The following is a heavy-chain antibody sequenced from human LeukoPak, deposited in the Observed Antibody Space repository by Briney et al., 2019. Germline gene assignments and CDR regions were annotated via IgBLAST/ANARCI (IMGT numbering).Heavy chain of an antibody. V-gene: IGHV3-53*01. J-gene: IGHJ4*02. Sequence: GGSLRLSCAASGFTVITNAMTCVREAPGKGLEWVSVLYSDGNTKYADSVQGRFTMSRDHSKNTLYLEMNGLSPDDTAAYYCARGVEPRAANTLAYWGQGTLVTVSS. CDR1: GFTVITNA. D-gene: IGHD1-14*01. CDR3: ARGVEPRAANTLAY. CDR2: LYSDGNT.